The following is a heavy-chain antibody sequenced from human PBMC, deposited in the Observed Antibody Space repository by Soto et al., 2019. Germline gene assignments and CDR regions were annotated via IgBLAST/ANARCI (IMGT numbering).Heavy chain of an antibody. J-gene: IGHJ4*02. CDR3: AKASGSSGYILSDY. CDR2: ISGSGGST. CDR1: GFTFSSYA. Sequence: GGSLRLSCAASGFTFSSYAMSWVRQAPGKGLEWVSAISGSGGSTYYADSVKGRFTISRDNSKNTLYLQMNSLRAEDTAVYYRAKASGSSGYILSDYWGQGTLVTVSS. V-gene: IGHV3-23*01. D-gene: IGHD3-22*01.